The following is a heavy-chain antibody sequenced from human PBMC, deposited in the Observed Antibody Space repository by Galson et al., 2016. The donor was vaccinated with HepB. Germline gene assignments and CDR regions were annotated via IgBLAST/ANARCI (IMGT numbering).Heavy chain of an antibody. CDR1: GGSLSTYY. D-gene: IGHD3-10*01. Sequence: ETLSLTCAVSGGSLSTYYWSWIRQPPGKGLEWIGYVYYSGTTNYNPSLKSRLTISLDTSKNQFSLTLSSVTAADTAVYFCARGGQWLGDHIWGQGTLVTVSS. CDR3: ARGGQWLGDHI. J-gene: IGHJ4*02. V-gene: IGHV4-59*01. CDR2: VYYSGTT.